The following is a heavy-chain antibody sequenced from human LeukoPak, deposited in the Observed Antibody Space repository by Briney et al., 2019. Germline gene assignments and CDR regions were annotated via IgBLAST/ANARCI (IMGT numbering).Heavy chain of an antibody. CDR3: AKGQRVPDFDI. D-gene: IGHD3-10*01. J-gene: IGHJ3*02. V-gene: IGHV3-30*18. CDR2: ISYDGSNK. CDR1: GFTFSSYG. Sequence: PGGSLRLSCAASGFTFSSYGMHWVRQAPGKGLEWAAVISYDGSNKYYADSVKGRFTISRDNSKNTLYLQMNSLRAEDTAVYYCAKGQRVPDFDIWGQGTMVTVSS.